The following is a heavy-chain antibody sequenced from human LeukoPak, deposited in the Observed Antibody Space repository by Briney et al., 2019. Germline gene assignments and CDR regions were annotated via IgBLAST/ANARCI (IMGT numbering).Heavy chain of an antibody. V-gene: IGHV3-69-1*01. CDR2: ISSGSTI. Sequence: GGSLRLSCVVSGFSVRNNYVSWVRQAPGRGLEWVSYISSGSTIFYADSVKGRFTISRDNAKNSLYLQMNSLRAEDTAVYYCARSQWGDYGSFDYWGQGTPVTVSS. J-gene: IGHJ4*02. D-gene: IGHD4-17*01. CDR1: GFSVRNNY. CDR3: ARSQWGDYGSFDY.